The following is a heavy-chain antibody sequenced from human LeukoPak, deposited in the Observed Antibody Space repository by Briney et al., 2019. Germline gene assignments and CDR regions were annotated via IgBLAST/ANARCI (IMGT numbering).Heavy chain of an antibody. CDR3: ARGRYGSGSYLDY. J-gene: IGHJ4*02. V-gene: IGHV3-11*01. Sequence: GGSLRLSCAASGLTFSDYYMSWIRQAPGTGLEGVSYISSSGSTIYYADSVKGRFTISRDNAKNSLYLQMSSLRAEDTAVYYCARGRYGSGSYLDYWGQGTLVTVSS. CDR1: GLTFSDYY. D-gene: IGHD3-10*01. CDR2: ISSSGSTI.